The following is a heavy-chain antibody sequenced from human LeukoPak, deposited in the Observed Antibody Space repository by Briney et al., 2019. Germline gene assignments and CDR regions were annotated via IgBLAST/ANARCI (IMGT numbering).Heavy chain of an antibody. CDR3: ASKWLGLNY. D-gene: IGHD6-19*01. CDR2: IYHSGST. Sequence: NSSGTLSLTCAVSGGPISSSNWWSWVRQPPGKGLEWIGEIYHSGSTNYIPSLKSRVTISVDKSKNQFSLRLSSVTAADTAVYYCASKWLGLNYWGQGTLVTVSS. CDR1: GGPISSSNW. J-gene: IGHJ4*02. V-gene: IGHV4-4*02.